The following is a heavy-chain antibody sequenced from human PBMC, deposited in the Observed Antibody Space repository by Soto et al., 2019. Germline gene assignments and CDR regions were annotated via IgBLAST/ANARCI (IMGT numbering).Heavy chain of an antibody. V-gene: IGHV4-61*08. CDR2: ISFTGGT. J-gene: IGHJ4*02. CDR1: GASVSSGAYY. CDR3: ATWVTTFGRLDY. D-gene: IGHD4-17*01. Sequence: SSETLSLTCTVSGASVSSGAYYWSWIRQPPGKGLEWIGYISFTGGTNYNPSLKSRVTISVDTSKNQFSLKLSSATAADTAVYYCATWVTTFGRLDYWGQGTLVTVSS.